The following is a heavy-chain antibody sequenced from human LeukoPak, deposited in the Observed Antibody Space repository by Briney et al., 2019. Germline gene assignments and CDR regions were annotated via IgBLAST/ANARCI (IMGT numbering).Heavy chain of an antibody. V-gene: IGHV3-23*01. D-gene: IGHD6-19*01. CDR3: AKAYSIGWNHFDY. CDR1: GFTFVNYG. J-gene: IGHJ4*02. Sequence: GGSLRLSCAASGFTFVNYGMSWVRQAPGKGLEWVSAISGSGDSTNSADSVKGRFTISRDNSKNTLSLQMNSLRAEDTAVYYCAKAYSIGWNHFDYWGQGTLVTVSS. CDR2: ISGSGDST.